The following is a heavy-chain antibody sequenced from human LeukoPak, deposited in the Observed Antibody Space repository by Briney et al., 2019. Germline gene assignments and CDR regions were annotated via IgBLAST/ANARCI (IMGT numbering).Heavy chain of an antibody. J-gene: IGHJ4*02. V-gene: IGHV3-21*01. CDR2: ISSSSSYI. Sequence: GGSLRLSCAASGSTFRNYAMNWVRQAPGKGLEWVSSISSSSSYIYYADSLKGRFTISRDNDKNSLYLQMNSLRAEDTAVYYCARDGLGIATHFDYWGQGTLVTVSS. D-gene: IGHD6-13*01. CDR1: GSTFRNYA. CDR3: ARDGLGIATHFDY.